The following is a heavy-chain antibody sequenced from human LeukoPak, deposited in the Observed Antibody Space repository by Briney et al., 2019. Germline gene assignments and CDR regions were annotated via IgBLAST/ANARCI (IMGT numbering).Heavy chain of an antibody. CDR2: IYTSGST. J-gene: IGHJ6*03. Sequence: PSETLSLTCTVSGASISSYYWSWIRQPAGKGVEWIGRIYTSGSTTYNPSLKSRVTLSLDTSKNQFSLKLTSVTAADTAVYYCANEVIRDHFYYYMDVWGKGTTVTISS. CDR3: ANEVIRDHFYYYMDV. V-gene: IGHV4-4*07. D-gene: IGHD3-10*01. CDR1: GASISSYY.